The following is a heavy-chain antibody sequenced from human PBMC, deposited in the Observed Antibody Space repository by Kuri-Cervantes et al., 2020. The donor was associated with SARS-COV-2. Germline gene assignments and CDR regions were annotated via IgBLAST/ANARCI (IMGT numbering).Heavy chain of an antibody. CDR3: ARDSATGTRWGDLNGMDV. CDR1: GYPFTNFG. J-gene: IGHJ6*02. V-gene: IGHV1-18*01. D-gene: IGHD1-7*01. CDR2: ISTYSGDT. Sequence: ASVKVSCKASGYPFTNFGISWVRQAPGRGLEWMGWISTYSGDTIYPQQIQGRVTMTTDTSTSTAYMDLRGPRSDDTAVYYCARDSATGTRWGDLNGMDVWGQGTPVTVSS.